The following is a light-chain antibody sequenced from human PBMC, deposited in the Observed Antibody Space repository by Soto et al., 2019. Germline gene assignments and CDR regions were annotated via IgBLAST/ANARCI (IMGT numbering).Light chain of an antibody. CDR1: SSDVGGYNY. CDR3: ISYAGSNNDYV. V-gene: IGLV2-8*01. Sequence: QSVLTQPPSASGSPGQSVTISCTGTSSDVGGYNYVSWYQQHPGKAPKLMIYEVSKRPSGVPDRFSGSKSGNTASLTVSGLQAEDEADYYCISYAGSNNDYVFGTGTKLTVL. J-gene: IGLJ1*01. CDR2: EVS.